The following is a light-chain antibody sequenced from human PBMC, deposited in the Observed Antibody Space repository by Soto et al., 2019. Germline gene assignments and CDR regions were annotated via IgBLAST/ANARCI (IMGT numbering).Light chain of an antibody. Sequence: QSVLTQPASVSGSPGQSITISCTGTSSDVGGYNYVSWYQQHPGKAPKLMIYEVSNRPSGVSNRFSGSKSGNTAALTISGLQDEDEADYYCSSYTSSSTLVCGTGTKLTVL. CDR3: SSYTSSSTLV. J-gene: IGLJ1*01. CDR2: EVS. V-gene: IGLV2-14*01. CDR1: SSDVGGYNY.